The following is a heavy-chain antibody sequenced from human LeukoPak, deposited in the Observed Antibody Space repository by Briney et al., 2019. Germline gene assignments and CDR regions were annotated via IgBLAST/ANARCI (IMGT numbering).Heavy chain of an antibody. CDR2: INPSGGST. D-gene: IGHD4-23*01. Sequence: GASVKVSCKASGYTFTSYYMHWVRQAPGQGHEWMGIINPSGGSTSYAQKFQGRVTMTRDTSTSTVYMELSSLRSEDTAVYYCARVLRWYFLGRSFDIWGQGTMVTVSS. CDR3: ARVLRWYFLGRSFDI. J-gene: IGHJ3*02. V-gene: IGHV1-46*01. CDR1: GYTFTSYY.